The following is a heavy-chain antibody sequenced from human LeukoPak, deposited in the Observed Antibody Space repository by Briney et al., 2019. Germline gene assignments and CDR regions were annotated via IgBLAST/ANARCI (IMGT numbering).Heavy chain of an antibody. CDR1: GGSFSGYY. Sequence: SETLSLTCAVYGGSFSGYYWSWIRQPPGKGPEWIGEINHSGSTNYNPSLKSRVTISVDTSKNQFSLKLSSVTAADTAVYYCARRSQPALNSFDPWGQGTLVTVSS. V-gene: IGHV4-34*01. J-gene: IGHJ5*02. CDR2: INHSGST. CDR3: ARRSQPALNSFDP. D-gene: IGHD1-20*01.